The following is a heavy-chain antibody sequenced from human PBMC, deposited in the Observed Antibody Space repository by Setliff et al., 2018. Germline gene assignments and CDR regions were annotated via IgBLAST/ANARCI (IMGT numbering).Heavy chain of an antibody. D-gene: IGHD3-9*01. J-gene: IGHJ4*02. CDR1: GYTFSDYY. Sequence: GASVKVSCKASGYTFSDYYMHWIRQAPGQGPEWMGCINPNTGGTRFAQKFQFGVTMTADKAITTAYMELTRLTYDDTAMYYCARDADHYDTDENPIFEYWGQDTLVTVSS. CDR3: ARDADHYDTDENPIFEY. V-gene: IGHV1-2*02. CDR2: INPNTGGT.